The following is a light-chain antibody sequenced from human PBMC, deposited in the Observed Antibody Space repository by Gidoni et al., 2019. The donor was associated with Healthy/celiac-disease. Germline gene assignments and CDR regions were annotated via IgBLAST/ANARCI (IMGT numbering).Light chain of an antibody. Sequence: PPTLSLLPRDTVSRSGSDSQSVSSDLSRYQPNPGHALRLLISSASTRATRIPSRFSGSGSGFAFTLTIRSPEPEAFAVYYCQQRSISFTFGPGTKVDIK. CDR3: QQRSISFT. V-gene: IGKV3-11*01. J-gene: IGKJ3*01. CDR1: QSVSSD. CDR2: SAS.